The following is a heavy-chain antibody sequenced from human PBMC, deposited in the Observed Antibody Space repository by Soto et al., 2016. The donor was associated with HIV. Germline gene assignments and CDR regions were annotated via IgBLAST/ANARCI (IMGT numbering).Heavy chain of an antibody. V-gene: IGHV1-69*13. J-gene: IGHJ3*02. D-gene: IGHD2-15*01. CDR3: ARGVDIVVVVAATPHPFDI. Sequence: QVQLVQSGAEVKKPGSSVKVSCKASGGTFSSYAISWVRQAPGQGLEWMGGIIPIFGTANYAQKFQGRVTITADESTSTAYMELSSLRSEDTAVYYCARGVDIVVVVAATPHPFDIWGQGTMVTVSS. CDR2: IIPIFGTA. CDR1: GGTFSSYA.